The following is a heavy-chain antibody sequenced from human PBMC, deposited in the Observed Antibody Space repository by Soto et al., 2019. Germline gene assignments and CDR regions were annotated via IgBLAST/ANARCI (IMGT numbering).Heavy chain of an antibody. V-gene: IGHV3-30-3*01. J-gene: IGHJ4*02. D-gene: IGHD3-3*01. CDR1: GFTFSSYA. CDR2: ISYDGSNK. Sequence: QVQLVESGGGVVQPGRSLRLSCAASGFTFSSYAMHWVRQAPGKGLEWVAVISYDGSNKYYADFVKGRFTISRDNSKNTLYLQLNSLRAEDTAVYYCARDKRDLRFLEWSYYFAYWGQGTLVTVSS. CDR3: ARDKRDLRFLEWSYYFAY.